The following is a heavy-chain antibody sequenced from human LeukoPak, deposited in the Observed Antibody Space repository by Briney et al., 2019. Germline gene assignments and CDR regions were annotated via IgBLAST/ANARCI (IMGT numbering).Heavy chain of an antibody. CDR1: GLTFSGSA. J-gene: IGHJ4*02. V-gene: IGHV3-73*01. Sequence: PGGSLRLSCAASGLTFSGSALHWVPQAPGKGLEWVGRIRSKANSYATAYAASVKGRFTISRDDSKNTAYLQMNSLKTEDTAVYYCTRWYSSGWAFDYWGQGTLVTVSS. CDR2: IRSKANSYAT. D-gene: IGHD6-19*01. CDR3: TRWYSSGWAFDY.